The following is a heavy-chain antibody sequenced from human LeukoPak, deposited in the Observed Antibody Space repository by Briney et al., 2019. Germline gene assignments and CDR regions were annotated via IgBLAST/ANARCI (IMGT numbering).Heavy chain of an antibody. CDR3: ARAAPQYDSSGYYFDY. V-gene: IGHV4-59*02. CDR2: IYYSGST. D-gene: IGHD3-22*01. J-gene: IGHJ4*02. CDR1: GDSVNTYY. Sequence: PSKTLSLTCTVSGDSVNTYYWSWIRQPPGRGLEWIGYIYYSGSTNYNPSLKSRVTISVDTSKNQFSLKLSSVTAADTAVYYCARAAPQYDSSGYYFDYWGQGTLVTVSS.